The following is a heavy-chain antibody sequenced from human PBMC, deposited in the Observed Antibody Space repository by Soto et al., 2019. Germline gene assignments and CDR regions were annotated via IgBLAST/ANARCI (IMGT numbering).Heavy chain of an antibody. Sequence: EVQLVESGGGPAQFGGSLRLSCAASGFTFSNYWMHWVRQVPGKGLVWVSRIKGDETNTGYADSVKGRFTIFRDNVKNTLYRQMNSLRAEDTAVYYCARGVSGYDGFDYWGQGTLVTVSS. CDR1: GFTFSNYW. V-gene: IGHV3-74*01. CDR3: ARGVSGYDGFDY. D-gene: IGHD5-12*01. J-gene: IGHJ4*02. CDR2: IKGDETNT.